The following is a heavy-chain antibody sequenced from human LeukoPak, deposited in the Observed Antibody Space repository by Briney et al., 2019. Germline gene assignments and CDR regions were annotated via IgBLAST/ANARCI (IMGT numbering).Heavy chain of an antibody. CDR1: GFTFNSYG. CDR3: ARAGLHNPTSAFFDY. D-gene: IGHD1-14*01. CDR2: IRYDGSNK. Sequence: PGGSLRLSCVASGFTFNSYGMHWVRQAPGKGLEWVAFIRYDGSNKYYADSVKGRFTISRDNSKNTLYLQMNSLRAEDTAVYYCARAGLHNPTSAFFDYWGQGTLVTVSS. V-gene: IGHV3-30*02. J-gene: IGHJ4*02.